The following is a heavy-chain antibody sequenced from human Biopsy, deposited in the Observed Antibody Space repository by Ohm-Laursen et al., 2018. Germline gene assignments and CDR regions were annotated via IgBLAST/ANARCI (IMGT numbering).Heavy chain of an antibody. J-gene: IGHJ4*02. CDR1: GLTFTTAL. CDR2: IKSKTDGGTI. D-gene: IGHD3-16*02. CDR3: TTYQY. Sequence: SLRLSCTASGLTFTTALMSWVRQAPGKGLEWVGRIKSKTDGGTIDYAASVKGRIIISRDDSKQTVYLQMNNLKTEDTGVYYCTTYQYWGQGTLVTVSS. V-gene: IGHV3-15*01.